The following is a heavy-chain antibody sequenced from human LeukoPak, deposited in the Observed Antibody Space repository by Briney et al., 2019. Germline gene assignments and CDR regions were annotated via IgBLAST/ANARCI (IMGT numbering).Heavy chain of an antibody. V-gene: IGHV4-59*01. CDR2: IYYSGRT. CDR3: ARDNSPVSRTSSAYNWFDP. J-gene: IGHJ5*02. CDR1: GGSISSYY. Sequence: SETLSLTCSVSGGSISSYYWSWIRQPPGKGLEWIGYIYYSGRTSYNPSLKSRVTISVDTSKNQFSLRLSSVTAADTAVYYCARDNSPVSRTSSAYNWFDPWGQGTLVTVSS. D-gene: IGHD2-2*01.